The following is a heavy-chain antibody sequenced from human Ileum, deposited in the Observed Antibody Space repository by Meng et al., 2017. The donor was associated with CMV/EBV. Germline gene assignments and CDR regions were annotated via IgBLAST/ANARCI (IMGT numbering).Heavy chain of an antibody. V-gene: IGHV3-74*01. CDR3: AGGDSGYVLN. J-gene: IGHJ4*02. Sequence: EAQLVESGGDLVQPGGSLRLSCAASGFTFSSSWMHWVRQAPGKGLVWVSRVNTDGSYTTYADSVKGRFTISRDNAKNTLYLQMSSLRPEDTAVYYCAGGDSGYVLNWGQGTLVTVSS. CDR2: VNTDGSYT. CDR1: GFTFSSSW. D-gene: IGHD3-22*01.